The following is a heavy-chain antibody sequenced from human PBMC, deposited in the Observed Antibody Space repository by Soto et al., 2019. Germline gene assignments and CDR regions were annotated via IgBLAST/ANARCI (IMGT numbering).Heavy chain of an antibody. J-gene: IGHJ6*02. CDR3: AKWMELLGYYYYGMDV. V-gene: IGHV3-30*18. CDR1: GFTFSSYG. D-gene: IGHD1-26*01. Sequence: GGSLRLSCAASGFTFSSYGMHWVRQAPGKGLEWVAVISYDGSNKYYADSVKGRFTISRDNSKNTLYLQMNSLRAEDTAVYYCAKWMELLGYYYYGMDVWGQGTTVTVSS. CDR2: ISYDGSNK.